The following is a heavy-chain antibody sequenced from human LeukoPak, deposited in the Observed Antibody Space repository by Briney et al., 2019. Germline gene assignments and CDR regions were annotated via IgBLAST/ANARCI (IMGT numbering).Heavy chain of an antibody. CDR1: GFTFSGYA. V-gene: IGHV3-23*01. D-gene: IGHD4-17*01. CDR3: AKDVLYGDYDTVGY. CDR2: ISGSGGST. Sequence: GGSLRLSCAASGFTFSGYAISWVRQAPEKGLEWVSAISGSGGSTYYADSVKGRFTISRDSSKNTLYLQMNSLRAEDTAVYYCAKDVLYGDYDTVGYWGQGTLVTVSS. J-gene: IGHJ4*02.